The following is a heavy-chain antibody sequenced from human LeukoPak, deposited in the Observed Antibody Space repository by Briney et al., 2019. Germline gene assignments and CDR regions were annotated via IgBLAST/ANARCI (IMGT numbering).Heavy chain of an antibody. V-gene: IGHV1-69*13. CDR2: IIPIFGTA. CDR3: ARTTDDIVVVPAAIIDYYYYGMDV. J-gene: IGHJ6*02. Sequence: SVKVSCKASGYTFTSYDINWVRQAPGQGLEWMGGIIPIFGTANYAQKFQGRVTITADESTSTAYMELSSLRSEDTAVYYCARTTDDIVVVPAAIIDYYYYGMDVWGQGTTVTVSS. D-gene: IGHD2-2*02. CDR1: GYTFTSYD.